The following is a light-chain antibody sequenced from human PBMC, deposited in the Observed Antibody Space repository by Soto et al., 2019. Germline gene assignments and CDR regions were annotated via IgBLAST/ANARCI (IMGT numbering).Light chain of an antibody. Sequence: IQMTQSPSTLSASVGDRVTITCRASQGISNELGWYQQRPGKAPKVLIYGASNLQSGVPSRFSGSASGTDFTLTISSLQPEDFATYYCLQDYTYPWTFGQGTKGDIK. CDR1: QGISNE. J-gene: IGKJ1*01. CDR2: GAS. CDR3: LQDYTYPWT. V-gene: IGKV1-6*01.